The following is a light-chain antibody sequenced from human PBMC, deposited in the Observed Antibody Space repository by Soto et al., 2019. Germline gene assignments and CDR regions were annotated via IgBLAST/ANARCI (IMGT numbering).Light chain of an antibody. J-gene: IGKJ5*01. Sequence: EMVMTQSPATLSVSPGERATLSCRATESLTNNLAWYQQRPGQAPRLLIYGASTRATGIPARFSGSGSGTDFTLTISSLEPEDFAVYYCQQRSNWPPFFGQGTRLEIK. V-gene: IGKV3-11*01. CDR1: ESLTNN. CDR2: GAS. CDR3: QQRSNWPPF.